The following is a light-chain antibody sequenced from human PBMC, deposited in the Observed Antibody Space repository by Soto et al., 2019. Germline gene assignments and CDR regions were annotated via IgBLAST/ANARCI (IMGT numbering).Light chain of an antibody. CDR2: GAS. CDR3: QQYNNWPFT. V-gene: IGKV3-15*01. CDR1: QSVSSN. J-gene: IGKJ3*01. Sequence: EIVMTQSPATLSVSPGERATLSCRASQSVSSNLAWYQQKPGQAPRLLIYGASTRATGIPARFSGSRSGTEFTLTISSLQCEDFAIYYCQQYNNWPFTFGPGTKVDIK.